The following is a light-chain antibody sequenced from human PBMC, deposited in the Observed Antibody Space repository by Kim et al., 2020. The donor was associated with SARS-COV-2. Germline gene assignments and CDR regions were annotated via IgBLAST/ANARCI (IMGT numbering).Light chain of an antibody. CDR3: QQYNNWPQT. Sequence: VSPGESATLSCRASQSVSSNLAWYQQKPGQAPRLLIYGASTRATGIPARFSGSGSGTEFTLTISSLQSEDFAVYYCQQYNNWPQTFGPGTKVDIK. J-gene: IGKJ3*01. V-gene: IGKV3-15*01. CDR2: GAS. CDR1: QSVSSN.